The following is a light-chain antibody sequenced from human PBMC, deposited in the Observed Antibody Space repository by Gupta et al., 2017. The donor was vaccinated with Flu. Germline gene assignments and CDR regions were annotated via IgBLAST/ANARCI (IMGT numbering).Light chain of an antibody. CDR1: SSNIGNNA. CDR2: YDH. V-gene: IGLV1-36*01. Sequence: QSVLAQPPSVSEAPRQRVTISCSGSSSNIGNNAVNWYQQLPGKAPKLLIYYDHRVASGVSDRFSGSKSGTSASLAISGLQSEDEADYYCAAWDDNLIGWVFGGGTKLTVV. J-gene: IGLJ3*02. CDR3: AAWDDNLIGWV.